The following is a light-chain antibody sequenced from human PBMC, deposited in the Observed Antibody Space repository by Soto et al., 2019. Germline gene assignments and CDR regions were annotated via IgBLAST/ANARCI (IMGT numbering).Light chain of an antibody. Sequence: EIVLTQSPGTLSLSPGERATLSCRASQSVSSSFLAWYQQKRGQAPRLLIYGASSRAIGVPDRFSGSGSGTDFTLTISRREPEDFAVYFCQQYGSSPWTFGRGTKVEIK. CDR2: GAS. CDR1: QSVSSSF. V-gene: IGKV3-20*01. J-gene: IGKJ1*01. CDR3: QQYGSSPWT.